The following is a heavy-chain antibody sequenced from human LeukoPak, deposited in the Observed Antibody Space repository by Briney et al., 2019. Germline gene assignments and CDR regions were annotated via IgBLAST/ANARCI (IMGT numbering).Heavy chain of an antibody. CDR2: INPNSGGT. Sequence: GASVKVSCKASGYTFTSYGISWVRQAPGQGLEWMGWINPNSGGTNYAQKFQGRVTMTRDTSISTAYMELSRLRSDDTAVYYCAREAVAGIEYFRHWGQGTLVTVSS. J-gene: IGHJ1*01. CDR1: GYTFTSYG. D-gene: IGHD6-19*01. V-gene: IGHV1-2*02. CDR3: AREAVAGIEYFRH.